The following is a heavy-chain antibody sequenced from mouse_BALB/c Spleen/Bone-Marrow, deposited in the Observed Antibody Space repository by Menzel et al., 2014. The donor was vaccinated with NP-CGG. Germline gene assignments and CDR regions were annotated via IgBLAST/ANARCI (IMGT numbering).Heavy chain of an antibody. CDR2: INPGSGGT. V-gene: IGHV1-54*01. CDR1: GYAFXDYL. J-gene: IGHJ1*01. Sequence: QVQLKESGAELVRPGTSVKVSCKASGYAFXDYLIEWVKQRPGQGLEWIGVINPGSGGTHYNEKFKGRATLTADKSSSTAYMQLSSLTSDDSAVYFCARWLGPGWYFDVWGAGTTVTVSS. D-gene: IGHD4-1*01. CDR3: ARWLGPGWYFDV.